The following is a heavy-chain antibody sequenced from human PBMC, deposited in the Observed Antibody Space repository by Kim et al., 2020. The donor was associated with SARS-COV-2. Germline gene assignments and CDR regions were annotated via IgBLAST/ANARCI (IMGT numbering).Heavy chain of an antibody. V-gene: IGHV3-33*01. Sequence: GGSLRLSCAASGFTFSSYGMHWVRQAPGKGLEWVAVIWYDRRNRYYADSVRGRFTISRDNSKNTVYLEMNSLRAEDTAVYYCARGGMVNSIPPPWDYFFFYVMDVWGQGTMVTVPS. D-gene: IGHD2-8*01. CDR2: IWYDRRNR. J-gene: IGHJ6*02. CDR1: GFTFSSYG. CDR3: ARGGMVNSIPPPWDYFFFYVMDV.